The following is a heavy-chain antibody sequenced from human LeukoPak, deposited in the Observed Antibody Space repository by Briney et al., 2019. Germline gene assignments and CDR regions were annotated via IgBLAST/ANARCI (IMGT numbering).Heavy chain of an antibody. CDR2: TNTDGSIT. D-gene: IGHD2-21*02. CDR1: GFSFSTYW. Sequence: GGSLRLSCAASGFSFSTYWMHWVRQVPGTGLVWVSRTNTDGSITDYADSVKGRFTISRDNAKNTLYLQMNSLRAEDTAVYYCARGAPAYCGGDCYFADNWGQGTLVTVSS. V-gene: IGHV3-74*01. J-gene: IGHJ4*02. CDR3: ARGAPAYCGGDCYFADN.